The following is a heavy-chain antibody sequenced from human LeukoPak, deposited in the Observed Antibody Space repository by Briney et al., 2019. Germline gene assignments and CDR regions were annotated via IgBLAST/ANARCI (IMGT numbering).Heavy chain of an antibody. CDR3: ARLTDDFWSAQGD. D-gene: IGHD3-3*01. Sequence: SETLSLTCTVSGGSISSSSYYWGWIRQPPGKGLEWIGSIYYSGSTYYNPSLKSRVTISVDTSKNQFSLKLSSVTAADTAVYYCARLTDDFWSAQGDWGQGTLVTVSS. CDR2: IYYSGST. CDR1: GGSISSSSYY. V-gene: IGHV4-39*01. J-gene: IGHJ4*02.